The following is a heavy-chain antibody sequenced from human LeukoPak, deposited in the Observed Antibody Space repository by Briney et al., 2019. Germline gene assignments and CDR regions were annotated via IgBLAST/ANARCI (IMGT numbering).Heavy chain of an antibody. D-gene: IGHD4-17*01. Sequence: PGRSLRLSCAASGFTFDDYAMHWVRQAPGKGLEWVANIKQDGSEKYYVDSVKGRFTISRDNAKNSVYLLLNSLTPEDTAVYYCARDLRAGGTWSYGVYFDLWGRGTLVTVSS. J-gene: IGHJ2*01. CDR2: IKQDGSEK. CDR1: GFTFDDYA. V-gene: IGHV3-7*01. CDR3: ARDLRAGGTWSYGVYFDL.